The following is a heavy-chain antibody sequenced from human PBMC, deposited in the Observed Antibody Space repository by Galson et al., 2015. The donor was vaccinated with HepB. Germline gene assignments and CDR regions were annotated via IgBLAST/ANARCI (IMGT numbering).Heavy chain of an antibody. D-gene: IGHD3-10*01. CDR1: GYTFTSYA. CDR2: INTNTGNP. CDR3: ARDEAGILWFGELVSVENIKGTKNNWFDP. Sequence: SVKVSCKASGYTFTSYAMNWVRQAPGQGLEWMGWINTNTGNPTYAQGFTGRFVFSLDTSVSTAYLQISSLKAEDTAVYYCARDEAGILWFGELVSVENIKGTKNNWFDPWGQGTLVTVSS. J-gene: IGHJ5*02. V-gene: IGHV7-4-1*02.